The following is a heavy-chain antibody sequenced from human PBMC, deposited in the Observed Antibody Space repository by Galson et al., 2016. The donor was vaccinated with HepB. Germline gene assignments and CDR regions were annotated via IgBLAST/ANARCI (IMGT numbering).Heavy chain of an antibody. V-gene: IGHV3-30*03. J-gene: IGHJ3*02. CDR2: ILNDGSSK. Sequence: SLRLSCAASGFTFRSYVMHWVRQAPGKGLEWVAAILNDGSSKFYADSVRGRFTISRDNSRKTMDLHVGSLTVEDTALYYCARDPGIAASNRVGENAFDIWGQGTMVTVSS. CDR3: ARDPGIAASNRVGENAFDI. CDR1: GFTFRSYV. D-gene: IGHD6-13*01.